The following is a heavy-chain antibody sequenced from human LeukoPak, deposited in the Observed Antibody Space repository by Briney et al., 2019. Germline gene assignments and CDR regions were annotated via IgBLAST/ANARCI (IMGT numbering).Heavy chain of an antibody. CDR1: GGSISSYY. V-gene: IGHV4-59*12. Sequence: SETLSLTCTVSGGSISSYYWSWIRQSPEKGLEWIGYIYYTGNTNYTPSLKSRVTISIDTSKNQFSLKLSSVTAADTAVYYCASWQYGSGSYYSSYWGQGTLVTVSS. CDR2: IYYTGNT. J-gene: IGHJ4*02. D-gene: IGHD3-10*01. CDR3: ASWQYGSGSYYSSY.